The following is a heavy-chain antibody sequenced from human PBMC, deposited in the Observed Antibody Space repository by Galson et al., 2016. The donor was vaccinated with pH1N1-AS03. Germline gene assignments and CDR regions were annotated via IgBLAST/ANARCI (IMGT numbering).Heavy chain of an antibody. CDR3: AREVEDGYFFDY. CDR2: INTDSGVT. D-gene: IGHD5-24*01. V-gene: IGHV1-2*04. Sequence: SVKVSCKASGYIFTGFYVHWVRQAPGQGLEWMGWINTDSGVTNYAQKFEAWVTMTRDTSVSTAYMELYGLKSDDTAVYYCAREVEDGYFFDYWGQGTLVTVSS. CDR1: GYIFTGFY. J-gene: IGHJ4*02.